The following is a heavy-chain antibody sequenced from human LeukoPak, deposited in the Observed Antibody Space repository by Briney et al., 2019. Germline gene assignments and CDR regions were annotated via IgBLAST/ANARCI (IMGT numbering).Heavy chain of an antibody. J-gene: IGHJ4*02. CDR2: ICSNGGST. CDR3: ARVGYDFWGGFDY. V-gene: IGHV3-64*01. CDR1: GVTFSGYA. Sequence: GGALRVSCAASGVTFSGYAMHRVRQGPGEGVEYGSAICSNGGSTYYANSVKGRFTISRDNSKNTLYLQMGSLRAEDMAVYYCARVGYDFWGGFDYWGQGTLVTVSS. D-gene: IGHD3-3*01.